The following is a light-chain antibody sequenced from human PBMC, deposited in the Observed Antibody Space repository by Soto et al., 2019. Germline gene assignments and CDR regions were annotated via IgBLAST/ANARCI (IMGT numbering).Light chain of an antibody. V-gene: IGKV3-20*01. J-gene: IGKJ4*01. CDR2: GAS. Sequence: EIVFPQSPGTLALSPGERAPLSCRASQSVSSSYLAWYQQKPGQAPRQLIYGASSRATGIPDRFSGSGSGTDFTLTITRLEPEDFAVYYCKHYRTSFGGGTRVEIK. CDR3: KHYRTS. CDR1: QSVSSSY.